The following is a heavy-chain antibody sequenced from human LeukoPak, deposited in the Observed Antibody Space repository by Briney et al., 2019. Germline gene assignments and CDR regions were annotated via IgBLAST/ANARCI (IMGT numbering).Heavy chain of an antibody. Sequence: GESLKISCKASGYSFADSWIGWVRQMPGKGLEWMGTIFLADSDARYSPSFQGQVTISADKAINTVYLQWSSLKASDTAMYYCARLSGGSPWGQGTLVTVSS. CDR2: IFLADSDA. V-gene: IGHV5-51*01. J-gene: IGHJ5*02. D-gene: IGHD2-15*01. CDR1: GYSFADSW. CDR3: ARLSGGSP.